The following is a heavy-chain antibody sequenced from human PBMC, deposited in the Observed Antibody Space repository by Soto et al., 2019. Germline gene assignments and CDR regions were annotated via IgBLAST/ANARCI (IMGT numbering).Heavy chain of an antibody. J-gene: IGHJ4*02. Sequence: SVKVSCKASGGTFSSYAISWVRQAPGQGLEWMGGIIPIFGTANHAQKFQGRVTITADESTSTAYMELSSLRSEDTAVYYCARFSTTTGFTDYWGQGTLVTVSS. CDR2: IIPIFGTA. CDR3: ARFSTTTGFTDY. D-gene: IGHD1-1*01. V-gene: IGHV1-69*13. CDR1: GGTFSSYA.